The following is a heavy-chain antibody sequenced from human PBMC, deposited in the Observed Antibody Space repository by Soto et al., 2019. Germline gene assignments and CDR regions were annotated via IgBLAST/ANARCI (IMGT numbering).Heavy chain of an antibody. CDR2: IWYDGSNK. V-gene: IGHV3-33*01. CDR1: GFTFSSYG. CDR3: ARDQYYGSGSLSAG. J-gene: IGHJ4*02. Sequence: QVQLVESGGGVVQPGRSLRLSCAASGFTFSSYGMHWVRQAPGKGLEWVAVIWYDGSNKYYADSVKGRFTISRDNSKNTLYLQMNSLRAEDTAVYCCARDQYYGSGSLSAGWGQGTLVTVSS. D-gene: IGHD3-10*01.